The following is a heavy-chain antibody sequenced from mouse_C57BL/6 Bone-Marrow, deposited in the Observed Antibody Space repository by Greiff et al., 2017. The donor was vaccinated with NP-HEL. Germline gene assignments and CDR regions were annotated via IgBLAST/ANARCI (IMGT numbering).Heavy chain of an antibody. Sequence: QVQLQQSGPELVKPGASVKISCKASGYAFSSSWMNWVKQRPGKGLEWIGRIYPGDGDTNYNGKFKGKATLTADKSSSTAYMQLRSLTSEYSAVYFCAREIVLRYLYWGQGTSLTVSS. V-gene: IGHV1-82*01. D-gene: IGHD1-1*01. CDR1: GYAFSSSW. CDR2: IYPGDGDT. J-gene: IGHJ2*02. CDR3: AREIVLRYLY.